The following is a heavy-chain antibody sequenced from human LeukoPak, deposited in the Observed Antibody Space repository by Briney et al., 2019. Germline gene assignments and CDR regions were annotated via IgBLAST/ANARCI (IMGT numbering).Heavy chain of an antibody. D-gene: IGHD6-13*01. CDR2: IYYSGST. J-gene: IGHJ4*02. V-gene: IGHV4-59*01. CDR1: GSSISSYY. CDR3: ATVRRSDSSSWSPTDY. Sequence: PSETLSLTCTVSGSSISSYYWSWIRQPPGKGLEWIGYIYYSGSTNYNPSLKSRVTISVDTSTNQFSLKLSSVTAAHTAVYYCATVRRSDSSSWSPTDYWGQGTLVTVSS.